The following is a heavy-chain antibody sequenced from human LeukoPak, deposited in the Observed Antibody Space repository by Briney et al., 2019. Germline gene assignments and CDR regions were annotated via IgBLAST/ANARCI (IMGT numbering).Heavy chain of an antibody. Sequence: GASVKVSRKASGYTFTGYYMHWVRQAPGQGLEWMGWINPNSGGTNYAQKFQGRVTMTRDTSISTAYKELSRLRSDDTAVYYCARDSKITIFGVYYMDVWGKGTTVTVSS. CDR1: GYTFTGYY. J-gene: IGHJ6*03. CDR3: ARDSKITIFGVYYMDV. D-gene: IGHD3-3*01. CDR2: INPNSGGT. V-gene: IGHV1-2*02.